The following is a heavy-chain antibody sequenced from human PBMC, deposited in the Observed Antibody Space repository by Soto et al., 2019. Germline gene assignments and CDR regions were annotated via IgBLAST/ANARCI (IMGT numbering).Heavy chain of an antibody. Sequence: QIQLVQSGAEVKKPGASVKVSCKASGYTFTNYGIAWVRQAPGQGLEWLGWISGYNGDTNYAQKPQGRVNMTTDTSTTTAYMELRSLRFDDTAVYYCARGSAYASSAFYRDWGQGTLVTVSS. CDR1: GYTFTNYG. V-gene: IGHV1-18*01. D-gene: IGHD3-22*01. CDR2: ISGYNGDT. CDR3: ARGSAYASSAFYRD. J-gene: IGHJ4*02.